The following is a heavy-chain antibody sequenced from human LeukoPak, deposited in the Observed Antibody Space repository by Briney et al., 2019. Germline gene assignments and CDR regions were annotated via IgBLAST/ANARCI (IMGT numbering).Heavy chain of an antibody. D-gene: IGHD5-12*01. CDR2: ISGSGDST. CDR1: GFTFSICA. V-gene: IGHV3-23*01. J-gene: IGHJ5*02. Sequence: GGSLRLSCAASGFTFSICAMSWVRQAPGKGLEWVSAISGSGDSTYYADSVKGRFTISRDNSKNTLYLQMNSLRAEDTAVYYCAKVKGIVATKYNWFDPWGQGTLVTVAS. CDR3: AKVKGIVATKYNWFDP.